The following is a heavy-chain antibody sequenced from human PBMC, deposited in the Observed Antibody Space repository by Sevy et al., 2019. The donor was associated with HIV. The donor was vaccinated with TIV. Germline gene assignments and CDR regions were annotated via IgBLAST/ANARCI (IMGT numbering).Heavy chain of an antibody. CDR1: GFTVSSNY. CDR3: ARDYYSGYDWLTYPYY. Sequence: GGSLRLSCAASGFTVSSNYMSWVRQAPGKGLEWVSVIYRGGSTYYADSVKGRFTISRDNSKNTLYLQMNSLRAEDTAVYYCARDYYSGYDWLTYPYYWGQGTLVTVSS. D-gene: IGHD5-12*01. J-gene: IGHJ4*02. CDR2: IYRGGST. V-gene: IGHV3-53*01.